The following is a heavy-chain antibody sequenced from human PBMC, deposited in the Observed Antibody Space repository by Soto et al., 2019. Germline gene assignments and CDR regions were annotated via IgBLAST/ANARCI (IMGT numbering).Heavy chain of an antibody. D-gene: IGHD1-26*01. J-gene: IGHJ4*02. V-gene: IGHV3-23*01. CDR1: GFSFSIYA. CDR2: FSSNGGST. Sequence: GGSLRLSCAASGFSFSIYAMSWVRQAPGKGLEWVSGFSSNGGSTYYADSVRGRFTISRDNSKNTLYLQMNSLRADDTAVYYCAKEGGGGASAFDFWGQGTLVTAPQ. CDR3: AKEGGGGASAFDF.